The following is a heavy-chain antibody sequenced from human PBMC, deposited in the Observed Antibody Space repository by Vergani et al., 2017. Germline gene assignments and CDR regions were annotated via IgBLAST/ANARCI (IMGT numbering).Heavy chain of an antibody. D-gene: IGHD2-8*01. J-gene: IGHJ6*02. Sequence: QVQLVESGGGVVQPGRSLRLSCAASGFSFSSYGMHWVRQAPGKGLEWVAAIWYDGSKTYYADSVKGRFTISRDNSKDTLFLQLRSLRAEDAAVYYCARDCTSGGCPDNYGMDVWGQGATVTVSS. CDR3: ARDCTSGGCPDNYGMDV. CDR1: GFSFSSYG. V-gene: IGHV3-33*01. CDR2: IWYDGSKT.